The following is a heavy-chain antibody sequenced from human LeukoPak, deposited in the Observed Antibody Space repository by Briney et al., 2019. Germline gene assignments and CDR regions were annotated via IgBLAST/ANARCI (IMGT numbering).Heavy chain of an antibody. V-gene: IGHV3-23*01. D-gene: IGHD5-18*01. CDR3: AKVRYTYGPFYDF. Sequence: GGSLRLSCAVSGFTFSNSDVSWVRQAPGKGLEWVATINTSGGTTYYADSVKGQFTISRDNSRNTLYLQMNSLRAEDTAVYYCAKVRYTYGPFYDFWGQGTLVTVSS. CDR2: INTSGGTT. CDR1: GFTFSNSD. J-gene: IGHJ4*02.